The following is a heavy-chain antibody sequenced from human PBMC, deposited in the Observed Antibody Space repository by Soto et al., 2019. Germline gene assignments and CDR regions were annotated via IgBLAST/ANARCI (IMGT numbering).Heavy chain of an antibody. J-gene: IGHJ5*02. Sequence: SQTLSLPCAIPGDSVSSNTASWNWIRQSPSRGLEWLGRTYFRSKWYNDYAVSVKSRIIINPDTSNNQFSLQLNSVTPEDTAVYFCAKGDNLGPKTGYAFDPWGQGIMVTVS. V-gene: IGHV6-1*01. CDR3: AKGDNLGPKTGYAFDP. CDR2: TYFRSKWYN. CDR1: GDSVSSNTAS. D-gene: IGHD5-12*01.